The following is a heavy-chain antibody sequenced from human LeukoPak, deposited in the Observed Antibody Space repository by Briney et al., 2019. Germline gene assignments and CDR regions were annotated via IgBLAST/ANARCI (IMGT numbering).Heavy chain of an antibody. CDR1: GFTFSSYS. Sequence: PGGSLRLSCAASGFTFSSYSMNWVRQAPGKGLEWVSYISSSSSTIYYADSVKGRFTISRDNAKNSLYLQMNSLRAEDTAVYYCAREVLLWFGEPQHTFDYWGQGTLVTVSP. CDR2: ISSSSSTI. J-gene: IGHJ4*02. CDR3: AREVLLWFGEPQHTFDY. V-gene: IGHV3-48*04. D-gene: IGHD3-10*01.